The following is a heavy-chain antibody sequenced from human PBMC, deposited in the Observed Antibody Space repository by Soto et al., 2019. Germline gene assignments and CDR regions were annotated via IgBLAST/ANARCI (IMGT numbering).Heavy chain of an antibody. J-gene: IGHJ6*03. Sequence: EVQLVESGGGLVQPGGSLRLSCAASGFTFSGYWMNWVRQAPGKGLEWVANIKQDGSDKYYVDSVKGRFTISRDNGNNSLYLQMNSLRADETVVYYCAKAGSGTYYYYYYVDVWGKGTTVTVSS. CDR2: IKQDGSDK. V-gene: IGHV3-7*01. D-gene: IGHD3-10*01. CDR1: GFTFSGYW. CDR3: AKAGSGTYYYYYYVDV.